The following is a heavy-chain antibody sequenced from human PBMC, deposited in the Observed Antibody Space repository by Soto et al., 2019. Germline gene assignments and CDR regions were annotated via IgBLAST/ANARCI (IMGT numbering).Heavy chain of an antibody. CDR3: AKTGGWNWFDP. CDR1: GYTFTDYG. V-gene: IGHV1-18*01. D-gene: IGHD6-19*01. Sequence: QVQLVQSGAEVKKPGASVKVSCKACGYTFTDYGISWVRQAPGQGLEWMGWISPYTGDTKYPQRLQGRVTVTADTSTSTAYMELRSLKSDDTAVYYCAKTGGWNWFDPWGQGTLVSVSS. CDR2: ISPYTGDT. J-gene: IGHJ5*02.